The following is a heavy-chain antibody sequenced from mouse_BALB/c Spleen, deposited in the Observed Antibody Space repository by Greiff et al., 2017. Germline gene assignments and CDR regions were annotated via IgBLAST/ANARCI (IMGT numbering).Heavy chain of an antibody. CDR1: GYSITSDYA. CDR2: ISYSGST. CDR3: ARLTDAMDY. Sequence: DVKLQESGPGLVKPSQSLSLTCTVTGYSITSDYAWNWIRQFPGNKLEWMGYISYSGSTSYNPSLKSRISITRDTSKNQFFLQLNSVTTEDTATYYCARLTDAMDYWGQGTSVTVSS. J-gene: IGHJ4*01. V-gene: IGHV3-2*02.